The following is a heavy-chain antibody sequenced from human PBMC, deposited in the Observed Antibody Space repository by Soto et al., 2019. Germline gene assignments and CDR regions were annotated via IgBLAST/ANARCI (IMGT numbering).Heavy chain of an antibody. CDR3: AKGPSLGPWYYYCMDV. Sequence: EVQLLESGGGLVQPGGSLRLSCAASGFTFSSYAMNWVRQAPGKGLEWVSVVSVSGDSAYYADSVKGRFTISRDNSKNTLYLKMNSLRAVDAALYHCAKGPSLGPWYYYCMDVWGQGTTVTVSS. J-gene: IGHJ6*02. D-gene: IGHD2-15*01. CDR2: VSVSGDSA. V-gene: IGHV3-23*01. CDR1: GFTFSSYA.